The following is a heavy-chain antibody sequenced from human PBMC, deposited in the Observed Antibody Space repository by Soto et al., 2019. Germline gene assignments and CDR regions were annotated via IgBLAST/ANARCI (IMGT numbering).Heavy chain of an antibody. CDR2: INPNSGGT. D-gene: IGHD3-22*01. Sequence: ASVKVSCKASGYTFTGYYMHWVRQAPGQGLEWMGRINPNSGGTNYAQKFQGWVTMTRDTSISTAYMELSRLRSDDTAVYYCARSTNMIVVVIGAFDIWGQGTMVTVSS. CDR3: ARSTNMIVVVIGAFDI. CDR1: GYTFTGYY. J-gene: IGHJ3*02. V-gene: IGHV1-2*04.